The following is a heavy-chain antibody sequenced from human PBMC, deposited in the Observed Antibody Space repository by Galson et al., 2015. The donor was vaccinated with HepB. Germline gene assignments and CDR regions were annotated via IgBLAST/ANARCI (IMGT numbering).Heavy chain of an antibody. D-gene: IGHD6-13*01. J-gene: IGHJ4*02. Sequence: SLRLSCAASGFTFSSYGMHWVRQAPGKGLEWVAVIWYDGSNKYYADSVKGRFTISRDNSKNTLYLQMNSLRAEDTAVYYCAREGYSSSWDRWGNFDYWDQGTLVTVSS. CDR3: AREGYSSSWDRWGNFDY. CDR1: GFTFSSYG. CDR2: IWYDGSNK. V-gene: IGHV3-33*01.